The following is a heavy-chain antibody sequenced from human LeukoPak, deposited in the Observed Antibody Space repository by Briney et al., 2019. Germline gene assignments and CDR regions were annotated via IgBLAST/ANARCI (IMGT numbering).Heavy chain of an antibody. V-gene: IGHV3-23*01. J-gene: IGHJ4*02. CDR1: GFTFSSYG. CDR3: AKDLASGYSGYDFHGY. D-gene: IGHD5-12*01. Sequence: GGSLRLSCAASGFTFSSYGMSWVRQAPGKGLEWVSAISGSGGSTYYADSVKGRFTISRDNSTNTLYLQMNSLRAEDTAVYYCAKDLASGYSGYDFHGYRGQGTLVTVSS. CDR2: ISGSGGST.